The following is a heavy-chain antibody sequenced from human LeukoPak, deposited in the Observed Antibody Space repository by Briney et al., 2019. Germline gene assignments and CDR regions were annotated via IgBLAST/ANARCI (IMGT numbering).Heavy chain of an antibody. CDR1: GGSISSYY. CDR2: IYYSGST. V-gene: IGHV4-59*01. J-gene: IGHJ6*03. D-gene: IGHD3-3*01. CDR3: AREARRLQYYDFWSGYYALDYMDV. Sequence: PSETLSLTCTVSGGSISSYYWSWIRQPPGKGLEWIRYIYYSGSTNYNPSLKSRVTISVDTSKNQFSLKLSSVTAADTAVYYCAREARRLQYYDFWSGYYALDYMDVWGKGTTVTVSS.